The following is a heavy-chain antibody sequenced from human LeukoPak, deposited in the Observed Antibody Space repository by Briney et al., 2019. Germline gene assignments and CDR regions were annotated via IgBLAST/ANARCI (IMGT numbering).Heavy chain of an antibody. V-gene: IGHV3-74*01. CDR3: VKDFVGARDY. CDR1: GFTFRTYW. D-gene: IGHD1-26*01. CDR2: ITPDGSRT. J-gene: IGHJ4*02. Sequence: PGGSLRPSCAASGFTFRTYWMHWVRQAPGKGLVWVSRITPDGSRTDHADSVRGRFTISRDDAKNTLYLQMDSLRAEDTAVYYCVKDFVGARDYWGQGTLVTVSS.